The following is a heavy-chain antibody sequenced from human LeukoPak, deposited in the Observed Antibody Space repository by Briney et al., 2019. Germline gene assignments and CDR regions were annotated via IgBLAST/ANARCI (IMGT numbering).Heavy chain of an antibody. D-gene: IGHD3-10*01. CDR2: INPNSGGT. CDR1: GYTFTGYY. Sequence: ASVKVSCKASGYTFTGYYMHWVRQAPGQGLEWMGWINPNSGGTNYAQKFQGRVTMTRDTSISTAYMELSRLRSDDTAVYYCARVSYGSGSYSLLFDYWGQGTLVTASS. CDR3: ARVSYGSGSYSLLFDY. V-gene: IGHV1-2*02. J-gene: IGHJ4*02.